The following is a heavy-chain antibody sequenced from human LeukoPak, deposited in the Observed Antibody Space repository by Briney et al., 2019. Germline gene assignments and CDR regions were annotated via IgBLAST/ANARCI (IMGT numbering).Heavy chain of an antibody. Sequence: GASVKVSCKASGYTFTSYDINWVRQATGQALEWMGWMNPNSGNTGYAQKFQGRVTMTRNTSISTAYMELSSLRSEDTAVYYCAIIAAARYGLDYWGQGTLVTVSS. D-gene: IGHD6-13*01. J-gene: IGHJ4*02. V-gene: IGHV1-8*01. CDR3: AIIAAARYGLDY. CDR2: MNPNSGNT. CDR1: GYTFTSYD.